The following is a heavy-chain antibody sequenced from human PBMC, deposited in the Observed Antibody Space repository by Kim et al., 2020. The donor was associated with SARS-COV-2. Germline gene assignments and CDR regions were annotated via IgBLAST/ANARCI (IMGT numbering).Heavy chain of an antibody. V-gene: IGHV3-30-3*01. Sequence: GGSLRLSCAASGFTFSSYAMHWVRQAPGKGLEWVAVISYDGSNKYYADSVKGRFTISRDNSKNTLYLQMNSLRAEDTAVYYCARGLGYYYYYMDVWGKG. CDR2: ISYDGSNK. D-gene: IGHD3-16*01. J-gene: IGHJ6*03. CDR3: ARGLGYYYYYMDV. CDR1: GFTFSSYA.